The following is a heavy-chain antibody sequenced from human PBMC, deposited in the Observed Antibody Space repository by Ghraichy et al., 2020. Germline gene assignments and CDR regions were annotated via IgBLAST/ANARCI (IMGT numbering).Heavy chain of an antibody. V-gene: IGHV3-30*18. CDR2: ISYDGRQT. J-gene: IGHJ4*02. Sequence: GGYLRLSCEASIFTFNSYGMHWVRQAPGKGLEWVAVISYDGRQTYYADSVKGRFSISRDNSKNTLFLQMNSLRPEDTARYFCAKDLGPDHYFDYWGQGTQVTVSS. CDR1: IFTFNSYG. CDR3: AKDLGPDHYFDY.